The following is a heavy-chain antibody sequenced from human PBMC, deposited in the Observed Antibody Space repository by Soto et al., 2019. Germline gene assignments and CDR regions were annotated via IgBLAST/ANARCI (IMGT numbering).Heavy chain of an antibody. CDR3: ARDSLRWYGFDY. J-gene: IGHJ4*02. D-gene: IGHD6-13*01. V-gene: IGHV2-5*02. CDR1: GFSLSTSGVG. Sequence: QITLKESGPTLVKPTQTLTLTCTFSGFSLSTSGVGVGWIRQPPGKALEWLALIYWDDDQRYSPSLKSRPTIPKDTSQHQVVLTMTTMHPADTATYYCARDSLRWYGFDYWGQGALVTVSS. CDR2: IYWDDDQ.